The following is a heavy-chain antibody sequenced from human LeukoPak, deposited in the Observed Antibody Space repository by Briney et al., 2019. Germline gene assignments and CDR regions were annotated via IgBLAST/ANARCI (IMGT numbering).Heavy chain of an antibody. D-gene: IGHD6-6*01. CDR2: VSGTGDKT. V-gene: IGHV3-23*01. J-gene: IGHJ6*03. CDR3: AKPSIPARPFLTYLYYYLDV. CDR1: EFTFSRFA. Sequence: GGSLRLSCVAFEFTFSRFAMSWVRQAPGRGLEWISSVSGTGDKTHYTDSVKGRFTTSRDNSKNTLYLHMSALRAADTAVYYCAKPSIPARPFLTYLYYYLDVWGEGTTVIVSS.